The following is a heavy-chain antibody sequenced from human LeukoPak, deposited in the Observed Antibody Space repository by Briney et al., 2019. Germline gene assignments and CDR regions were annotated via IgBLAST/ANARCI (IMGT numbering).Heavy chain of an antibody. D-gene: IGHD3-22*01. V-gene: IGHV3-21*01. CDR3: ASSRKTRYDSSGDWFDP. J-gene: IGHJ5*02. CDR2: ISSSSSYI. Sequence: GGSLRLSCAASGFTFSSYSMNWVRQAPGKGLEWVSPISSSSSYIYYADSVKGRFTISRDNAKNSLYLQMNSLRAEDTAVYYCASSRKTRYDSSGDWFDPWGQGTLVTVSS. CDR1: GFTFSSYS.